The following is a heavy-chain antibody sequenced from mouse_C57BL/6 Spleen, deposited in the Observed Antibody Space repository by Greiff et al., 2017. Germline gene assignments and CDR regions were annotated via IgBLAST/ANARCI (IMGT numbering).Heavy chain of an antibody. CDR2: IDPSDSYT. V-gene: IGHV1-69*01. D-gene: IGHD1-1*01. Sequence: VQLQQPGAELVIPSASVTLSCKATGYTFTSYWKHRLMQQPEQGLEWIGEIDPSDSYTNYNQKFKDKSTLTVDKSSSTAYLQLSILTSEDSAVYYCARTCSGRSNDAIDYWGQGTSVTVSS. CDR3: ARTCSGRSNDAIDY. CDR1: GYTFTSYW. J-gene: IGHJ4*01.